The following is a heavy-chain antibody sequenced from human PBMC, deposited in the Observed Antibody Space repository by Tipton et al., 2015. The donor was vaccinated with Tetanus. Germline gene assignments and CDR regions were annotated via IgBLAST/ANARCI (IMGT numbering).Heavy chain of an antibody. J-gene: IGHJ5*01. CDR2: ISYSSTSI. CDR1: GFSFRDFG. CDR3: ARRGEARANWFDS. V-gene: IGHV3-48*02. Sequence: SLRLSCEGSGFSFRDFGMNWVRQAPGKGLEWISYISYSSTSIYYADSVKGRFAVSRDNAKNSLYLQMNILTDADTAVYYCARRGEARANWFDSWGQGTLVTVSS.